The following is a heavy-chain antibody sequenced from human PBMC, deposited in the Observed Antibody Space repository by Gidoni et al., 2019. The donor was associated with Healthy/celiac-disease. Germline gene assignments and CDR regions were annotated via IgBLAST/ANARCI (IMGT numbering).Heavy chain of an antibody. CDR2: SRGSGGST. J-gene: IGHJ6*02. CDR3: AKDSDLTYFWSGYYTNYYYGMDV. V-gene: IGHV3-23*01. Sequence: EVQLLESGGGLVQTGGSLRLSGAASGFTFRAHSMSWVRQAPGKGLEWVSASRGSGGSTYYADSVKGRFTISRDNSKNTLYLQMNSLRAEDTAVYYCAKDSDLTYFWSGYYTNYYYGMDVWGQGTTVTVSS. D-gene: IGHD3-3*01. CDR1: GFTFRAHS.